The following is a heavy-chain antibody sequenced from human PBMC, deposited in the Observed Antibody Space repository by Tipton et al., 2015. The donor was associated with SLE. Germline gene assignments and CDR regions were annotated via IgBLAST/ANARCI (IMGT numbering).Heavy chain of an antibody. J-gene: IGHJ4*02. CDR2: IYSGGST. Sequence: SLRLSCAASGFTVSSNYMSWVRQAPGKGLEWVSIIYSGGSTYYADSVKGRFTISRDNSKNTLFLQMSSLRGEDTAVYYCAREIVTTKWFFDYWGQGTLVTVSS. D-gene: IGHD3-22*01. CDR3: AREIVTTKWFFDY. V-gene: IGHV3-66*02. CDR1: GFTVSSNY.